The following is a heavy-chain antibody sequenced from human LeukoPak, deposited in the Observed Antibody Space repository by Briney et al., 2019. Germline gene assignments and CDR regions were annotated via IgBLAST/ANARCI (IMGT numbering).Heavy chain of an antibody. CDR3: ARDSIVVVVAATGSYYGMDV. V-gene: IGHV1-69*04. CDR1: GGTFSSYT. Sequence: AASVKVSCKASGGTFSSYTISWVRQAPGQGLEWMGRIIPILGIANYAQKFQDRVTITADKSTSTAYMELSSLRSEDTAVYYCARDSIVVVVAATGSYYGMDVWGQGTTVTVSS. D-gene: IGHD2-15*01. J-gene: IGHJ6*02. CDR2: IIPILGIA.